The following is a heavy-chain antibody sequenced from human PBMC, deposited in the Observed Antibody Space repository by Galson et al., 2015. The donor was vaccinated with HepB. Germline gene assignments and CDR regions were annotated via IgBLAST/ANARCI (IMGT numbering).Heavy chain of an antibody. V-gene: IGHV1-46*01. CDR1: GYTFTSYY. CDR2: INPSGGST. Sequence: SVKVSCKASGYTFTSYYMHWVRQAPGQGLEWMGIINPSGGSTSYAQKFQGRVTMTRDTSTSTVYMELSSLRSEDTAVYYCARDRIGVVVAAISYLFDYWGQGTLVTVSS. D-gene: IGHD2-15*01. CDR3: ARDRIGVVVAAISYLFDY. J-gene: IGHJ4*02.